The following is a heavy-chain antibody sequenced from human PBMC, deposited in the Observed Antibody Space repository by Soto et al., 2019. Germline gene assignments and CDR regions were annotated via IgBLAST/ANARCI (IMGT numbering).Heavy chain of an antibody. CDR1: GLTFSSYG. CDR2: ISYVESNK. Sequence: HPGGSLTLPCQPCGLTFSSYGMLWVRQAPGKGLAWVSGISYVESNKDYADSGMGRFTISRHTSKNRQYLQMNSLRAEDTAAYYCAGDPIVGANGYYFDYWGQGTLVTVSS. V-gene: IGHV3-30*13. CDR3: AGDPIVGANGYYFDY. D-gene: IGHD1-26*01. J-gene: IGHJ4*02.